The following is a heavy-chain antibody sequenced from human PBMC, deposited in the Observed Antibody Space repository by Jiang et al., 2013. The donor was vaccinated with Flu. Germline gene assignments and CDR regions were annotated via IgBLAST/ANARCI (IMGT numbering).Heavy chain of an antibody. CDR3: ARRRYASGWYLDY. CDR2: IYPGDSET. CDR1: GYTFTIHW. Sequence: VKKPGEALKISCEGSGYTFTIHWIAWVRQMPGKGLEWMGIIYPGDSETRYSPPFEGQVTISVDKSINTAYLQWSSLKASDTAMYYCARRRYASGWYLDYWGQGTLVTVSS. J-gene: IGHJ4*02. V-gene: IGHV5-51*01. D-gene: IGHD6-19*01.